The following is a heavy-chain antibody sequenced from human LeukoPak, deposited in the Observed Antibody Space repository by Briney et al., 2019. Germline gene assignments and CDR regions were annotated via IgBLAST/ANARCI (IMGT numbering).Heavy chain of an antibody. D-gene: IGHD3-10*01. CDR3: ARDPRGRNGSGSYYNYYYGMDV. J-gene: IGHJ6*02. CDR2: ISSSSSYI. V-gene: IGHV3-21*01. CDR1: GFTFSSYS. Sequence: PGGSLRLSCAASGFTFSSYSMNWVRQAPGKGLERVSSISSSSSYIYYADSVKGRFTISRDNSKNTLYLQMNSLRAEDTAVYYCARDPRGRNGSGSYYNYYYGMDVWGQGTTVTVSS.